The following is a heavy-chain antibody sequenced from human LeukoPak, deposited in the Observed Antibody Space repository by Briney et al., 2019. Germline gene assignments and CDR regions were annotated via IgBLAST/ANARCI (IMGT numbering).Heavy chain of an antibody. CDR3: AREGTGGGPFDY. Sequence: SQTLSLTCTVSGGSISSGGYYWSWIRQHPGKGLEWIGYIYYSGSTYYNPSLKSRVTISVDTSKNQFSLKLSSVTAADTAVYYCAREGTGGGPFDYWGQGTLVTVSS. V-gene: IGHV4-31*03. D-gene: IGHD3-10*01. J-gene: IGHJ4*02. CDR1: GGSISSGGYY. CDR2: IYYSGST.